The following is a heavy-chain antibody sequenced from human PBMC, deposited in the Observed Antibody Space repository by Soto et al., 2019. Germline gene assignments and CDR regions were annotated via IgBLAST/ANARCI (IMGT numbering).Heavy chain of an antibody. CDR1: GSAFSDHH. J-gene: IGHJ4*02. CDR3: ARLMGTSFDL. CDR2: ARNKVNSYTI. Sequence: EVQLVESGGGLVQPGGPLRLSCAASGSAFSDHHMDWVRQASGKGLEWVGRARNKVNSYTIAYAASVKGRFTISRDDSKNSLYLQMNSLRTEDTAVYFCARLMGTSFDLWGQGTLVTVSS. D-gene: IGHD2-8*01. V-gene: IGHV3-72*01.